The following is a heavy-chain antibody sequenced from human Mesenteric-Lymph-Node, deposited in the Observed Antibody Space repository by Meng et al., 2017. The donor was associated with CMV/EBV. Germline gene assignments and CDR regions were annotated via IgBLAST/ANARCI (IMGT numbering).Heavy chain of an antibody. CDR3: ARAPYCSSTSCYTNTGGYYYYGMDV. J-gene: IGHJ6*02. CDR1: GFTFSSYE. D-gene: IGHD2-2*01. CDR2: INHSGST. V-gene: IGHV4-34*01. Sequence: ESLKISCEASGFTFSSYEMNWIRQAPGKGLEWIGEINHSGSTIYNPSLKSRVTISVDTSKNQFSLKLSSVTAADTAVYYCARAPYCSSTSCYTNTGGYYYYGMDVWGQGTTVTVSS.